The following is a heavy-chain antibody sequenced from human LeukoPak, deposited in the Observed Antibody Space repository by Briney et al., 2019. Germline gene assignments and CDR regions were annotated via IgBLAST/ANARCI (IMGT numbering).Heavy chain of an antibody. J-gene: IGHJ4*02. CDR1: GFTFSSYA. CDR3: AKETYSSGWYPYFDY. V-gene: IGHV3-23*01. D-gene: IGHD6-19*01. Sequence: GWSLRLSCAASGFTFSSYAMSWVRQAPGKGLEWVSAISGSGGSTYYADSVKGRFTISRDNSKNTLFLQMNSLRAEDTAVYYCAKETYSSGWYPYFDYWGQGTLVTVSS. CDR2: ISGSGGST.